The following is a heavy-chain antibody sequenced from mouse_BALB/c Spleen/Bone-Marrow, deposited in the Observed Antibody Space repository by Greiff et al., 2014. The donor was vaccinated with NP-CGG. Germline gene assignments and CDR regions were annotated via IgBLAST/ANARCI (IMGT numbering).Heavy chain of an antibody. CDR2: IYPSDNYT. D-gene: IGHD2-3*01. CDR1: GYTFTTYW. Sequence: VKLVESGADLVRPGASVRLSCKASGYTFTTYWINWVKQRPGQGLEWIGNIYPSDNYTNYNQKFKDRATLTVDKSSSTAYMQLSSPTSEDSAVYYCTRTYEYFDYWGQGTTLTVSS. J-gene: IGHJ2*01. V-gene: IGHV1-69*02. CDR3: TRTYEYFDY.